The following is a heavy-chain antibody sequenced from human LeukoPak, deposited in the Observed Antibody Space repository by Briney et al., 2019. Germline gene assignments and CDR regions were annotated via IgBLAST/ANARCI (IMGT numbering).Heavy chain of an antibody. CDR1: GYTFTSYA. D-gene: IGHD6-19*01. Sequence: ASVKVSCKASGYTFTSYAMNWVRQAPGQGLEWMGWINTNTGNPTYAQGFTGRFVFSLDTSVSTAYLQISSLKAEGTAVYYCVRGRLIGVAANNWFDPWGQGTLVTVSS. J-gene: IGHJ5*02. V-gene: IGHV7-4-1*02. CDR2: INTNTGNP. CDR3: VRGRLIGVAANNWFDP.